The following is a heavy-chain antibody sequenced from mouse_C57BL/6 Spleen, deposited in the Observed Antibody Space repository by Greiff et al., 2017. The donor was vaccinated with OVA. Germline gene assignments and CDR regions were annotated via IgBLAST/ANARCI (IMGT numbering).Heavy chain of an antibody. CDR1: EYAFPSYD. Sequence: EVKLVESGGGLVQPGESLKLSCESNEYAFPSYDMSWVRKPPEKRLELVAAINSDGGSTYYPDTMESRFIISRDNTKKTLYLQMSSLRWEDTALYYCARGEGSSGCFAYWGQGTLLTVSA. CDR2: INSDGGST. J-gene: IGHJ3*01. V-gene: IGHV5-2*03. CDR3: ARGEGSSGCFAY. D-gene: IGHD1-3*01.